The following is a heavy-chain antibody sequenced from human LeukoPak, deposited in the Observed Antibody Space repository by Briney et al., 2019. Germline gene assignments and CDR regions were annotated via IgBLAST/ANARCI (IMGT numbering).Heavy chain of an antibody. CDR2: IIPIFGTA. CDR3: ARGAPSDSSGYRDPSFDY. V-gene: IGHV1-69*13. J-gene: IGHJ4*02. D-gene: IGHD3-22*01. CDR1: GGTFSSYA. Sequence: GASVKVSCKASGGTFSSYAISWVRQAPGQGLEWMGGIIPIFGTANYAQKFPGRVKIPEDESTSTAYMELSSLRSEDTAVYYCARGAPSDSSGYRDPSFDYWGQGTLVTVSS.